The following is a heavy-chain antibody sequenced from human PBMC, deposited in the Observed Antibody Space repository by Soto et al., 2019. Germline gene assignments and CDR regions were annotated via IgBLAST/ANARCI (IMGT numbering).Heavy chain of an antibody. CDR1: GGDFSNYA. CDR2: IIPIFRTA. D-gene: IGHD2-21*01. V-gene: IGHV1-69*01. CDR3: ARDSLIPSAADNYLDMDV. Sequence: QVQLVQSGAEVKKPGSSVKVSCKASGGDFSNYAISWVRQAPGQGPEWMGGIIPIFRTATYAQKFQGRVTITADDYTRTAYIELRGLPSEDKADNYCARDSLIPSAADNYLDMDVWGQGTTVTVSS. J-gene: IGHJ6*02.